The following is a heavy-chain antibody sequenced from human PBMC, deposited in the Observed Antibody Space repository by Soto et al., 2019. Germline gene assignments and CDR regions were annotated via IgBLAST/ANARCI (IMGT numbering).Heavy chain of an antibody. CDR2: IYYSGST. CDR1: GGSISSYY. CDR3: AREQAGGPGDA. J-gene: IGHJ5*02. D-gene: IGHD3-16*01. V-gene: IGHV4-4*08. Sequence: SETLSLTCTVSGGSISSYYWTWIRQPPGKGLEWIGYIYYSGSTNYNPSLKSRVTISVARSKTQFSLKLSSVTAADTAVYYCAREQAGGPGDAWGQGTLVTVS.